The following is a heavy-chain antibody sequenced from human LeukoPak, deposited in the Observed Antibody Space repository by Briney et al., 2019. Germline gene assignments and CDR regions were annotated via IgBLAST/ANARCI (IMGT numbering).Heavy chain of an antibody. D-gene: IGHD5-24*01. V-gene: IGHV3-74*01. CDR1: GFSFSDYD. CDR2: INSDGSST. J-gene: IGHJ4*02. Sequence: GGSLRLSCAASGFSFSDYDMHWVRQAPGKGLVWVSRINSDGSSTSYADSVKGRFTISRDNAKNTLYLQMNSLRAEDTAVYYCARDRRDGYNGVYLWWGQGTLVTVSS. CDR3: ARDRRDGYNGVYLW.